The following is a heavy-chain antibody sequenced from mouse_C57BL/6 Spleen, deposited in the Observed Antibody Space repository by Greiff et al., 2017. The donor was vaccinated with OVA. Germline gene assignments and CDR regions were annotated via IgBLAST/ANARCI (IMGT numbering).Heavy chain of an antibody. V-gene: IGHV1-39*01. Sequence: EVHLVESGPELVKPGASVKISCKASGYSFTDYNMNWVKQSNGKSLEWIGVINPNYGTTSYNQKFKGKATLTVDQSSSTAYMQLNSLTSEDSAVYYCARGYYYGSSYPFDYWGQGTTLTVSS. CDR1: GYSFTDYN. D-gene: IGHD1-1*01. CDR2: INPNYGTT. J-gene: IGHJ2*01. CDR3: ARGYYYGSSYPFDY.